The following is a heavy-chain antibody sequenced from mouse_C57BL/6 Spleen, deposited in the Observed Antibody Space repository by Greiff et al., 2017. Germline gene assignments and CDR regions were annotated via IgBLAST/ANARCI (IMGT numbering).Heavy chain of an antibody. J-gene: IGHJ4*01. Sequence: EVKLVESGGGLVKPGGSLKLSCAASGFTFSDYGMHWVRQAPEKGLEWVAYIRSGSSTIYYADTVKGRFTISRDNAKHTLFLQMTSMGSEDTALYDCAVDHNYGYAMDYWGQGTSVTVSS. D-gene: IGHD1-2*01. V-gene: IGHV5-17*01. CDR1: GFTFSDYG. CDR3: AVDHNYGYAMDY. CDR2: IRSGSSTI.